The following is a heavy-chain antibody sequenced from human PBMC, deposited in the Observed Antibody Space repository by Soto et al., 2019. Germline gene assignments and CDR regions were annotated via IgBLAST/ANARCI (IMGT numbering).Heavy chain of an antibody. Sequence: QITLKESGPTLVKPTQTLTLTCTFSGFSLSTSGVGVGWIRQPPGQALEWLALVYWDDDKRYSPSLNSRLTITKDTSQNQVVLTMTNMDHVDTATYYCAHRLDGGSPFDYWGQGTLVTVSS. D-gene: IGHD2-15*01. CDR1: GFSLSTSGVG. CDR2: VYWDDDK. V-gene: IGHV2-5*02. CDR3: AHRLDGGSPFDY. J-gene: IGHJ4*02.